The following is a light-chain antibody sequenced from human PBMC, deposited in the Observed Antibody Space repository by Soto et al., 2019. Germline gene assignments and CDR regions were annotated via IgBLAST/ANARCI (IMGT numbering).Light chain of an antibody. V-gene: IGKV1-5*01. J-gene: IGKJ2*01. CDR1: QSISSR. Sequence: DIQMTQSPSTLSASVGDRVTITCRASQSISSRLAWYQQKAGKAPELLISDASTLATGVPSRFSGSGSGTEFTLTISSLQTDDSATYFCQEYKTYAFGPGTKVDIK. CDR3: QEYKTYA. CDR2: DAS.